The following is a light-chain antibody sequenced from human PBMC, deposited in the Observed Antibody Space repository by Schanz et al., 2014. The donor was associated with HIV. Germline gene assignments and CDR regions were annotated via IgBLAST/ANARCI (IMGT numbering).Light chain of an antibody. CDR3: QQYNNLPLT. J-gene: IGKJ4*01. CDR1: QGVSTR. V-gene: IGKV3D-15*01. Sequence: ETVMTQSPATLSVSPGEGVTLSCRASQGVSTRSAWYQQKPGQAPRLLIHGASSRATGIPDRFSGRGSGTHFTLTISRLEPEDFAVYYCQQYNNLPLTFGGGTQVEIK. CDR2: GAS.